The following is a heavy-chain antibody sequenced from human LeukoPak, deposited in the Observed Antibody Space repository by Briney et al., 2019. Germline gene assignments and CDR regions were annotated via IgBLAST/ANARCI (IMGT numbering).Heavy chain of an antibody. CDR2: MNPNSGNT. CDR3: ARVSSPPLGSGSYYDFDY. V-gene: IGHV1-8*01. CDR1: GYTFTSYD. J-gene: IGHJ4*02. Sequence: ASVKVSCKASGYTFTSYDINWVRQATGQGLEWMGWMNPNSGNTGYAQKFQGRVTMTRNTSISTAYMELSSLRSEDTGVYYCARVSSPPLGSGSYYDFDYWGQGTLVTVSS. D-gene: IGHD3-10*01.